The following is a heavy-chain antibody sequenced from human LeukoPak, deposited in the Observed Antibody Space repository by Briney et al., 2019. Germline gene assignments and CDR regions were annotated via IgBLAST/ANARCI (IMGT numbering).Heavy chain of an antibody. Sequence: PSETLSLTCAVYGGSFSGYDWSWIRQPPGKGLEWIGEIDHSGSTNYNPSLKSRVTMSVDTSKNQFSLKLSPLTAADTAVYYCARRRAGHSSGWGTYYHYYMDVWGQGTTVTISS. CDR1: GGSFSGYD. CDR2: IDHSGST. J-gene: IGHJ6*03. V-gene: IGHV4-34*01. D-gene: IGHD6-19*01. CDR3: ARRRAGHSSGWGTYYHYYMDV.